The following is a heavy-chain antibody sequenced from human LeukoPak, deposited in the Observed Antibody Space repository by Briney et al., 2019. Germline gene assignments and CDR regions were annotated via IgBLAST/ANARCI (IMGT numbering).Heavy chain of an antibody. J-gene: IGHJ4*02. CDR3: ARDRRDTAGIDY. CDR1: GLTFSDYY. CDR2: MCLSSGRT. D-gene: IGHD6-25*01. V-gene: IGHV3-11*05. Sequence: PGGTLRLSCAASGLTFSDYYMSWIRQAPGKGLEWVSYMCLSSGRTTYTDSVKGRFTTSRDNAKKSLYLQMNSLRAEDTAVYYCARDRRDTAGIDYWGQGTLAT.